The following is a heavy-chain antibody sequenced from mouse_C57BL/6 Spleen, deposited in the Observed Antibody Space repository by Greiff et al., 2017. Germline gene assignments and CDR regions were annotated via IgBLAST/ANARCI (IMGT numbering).Heavy chain of an antibody. CDR2: IDPSDSYT. D-gene: IGHD1-1*01. CDR3: ARDYCGRSREYLDY. J-gene: IGHJ2*01. CDR1: GYTFTSYW. V-gene: IGHV1-50*01. Sequence: QVQLQQPGAELVKPGASVKLSCKASGYTFTSYWMQWVKQRPGQGLEWIGEIDPSDSYTNYNQKFKGKATLTVDKSSSTAYMQLSSLTSEVSAVYYCARDYCGRSREYLDYWGQGTTLTVSS.